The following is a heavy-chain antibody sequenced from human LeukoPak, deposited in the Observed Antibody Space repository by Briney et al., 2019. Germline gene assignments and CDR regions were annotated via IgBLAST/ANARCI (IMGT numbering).Heavy chain of an antibody. V-gene: IGHV4-31*03. CDR1: GGSISSGGYY. J-gene: IGHJ5*02. D-gene: IGHD6-19*01. Sequence: SETLSLTCTVSGGSISSGGYYWSWIRQHPGKGLEWIGYIYYSGSIYYNPSLKSRVTISVDTSKNQFSLKLSSVTAADTAVYYCAREGIAVAGRGFDPWGQGTLVTVSS. CDR3: AREGIAVAGRGFDP. CDR2: IYYSGSI.